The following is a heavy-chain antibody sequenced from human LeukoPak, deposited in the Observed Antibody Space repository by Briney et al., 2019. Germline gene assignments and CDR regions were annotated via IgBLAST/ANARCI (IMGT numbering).Heavy chain of an antibody. CDR2: IYYSGST. CDR3: ARAWGVKSYYNVRDAFDI. Sequence: SETLSLTCTVSGGSISSYYWNWIRQPPGKGLEWIGYIYYSGSTNYNPSLNSRVTISVDTSKNQFSLKLSSVTAADTAVYYCARAWGVKSYYNVRDAFDIRGQGTMVTVSS. CDR1: GGSISSYY. J-gene: IGHJ3*02. V-gene: IGHV4-59*01. D-gene: IGHD3-10*01.